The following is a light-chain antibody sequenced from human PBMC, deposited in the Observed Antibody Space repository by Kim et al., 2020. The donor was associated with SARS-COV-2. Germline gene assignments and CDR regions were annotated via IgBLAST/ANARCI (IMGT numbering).Light chain of an antibody. Sequence: DIQMTQSPSSLSASVGDRVIITCQASQDIGTYLNWYQQKPGTAPNILIYDASKLETGVPSRFSGSGSGTDFTFTISSLQPEDIATYYCQHFYDFPRTVGQGTKVDIK. CDR3: QHFYDFPRT. V-gene: IGKV1-33*01. CDR2: DAS. J-gene: IGKJ1*01. CDR1: QDIGTY.